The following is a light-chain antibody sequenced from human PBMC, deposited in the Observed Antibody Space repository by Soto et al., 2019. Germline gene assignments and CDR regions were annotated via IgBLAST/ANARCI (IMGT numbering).Light chain of an antibody. CDR2: GAS. V-gene: IGKV3-20*01. J-gene: IGKJ4*01. CDR1: QGVSSSY. CDR3: THYRTS. Sequence: EIGLTQSPGTLSLSPGERATLSCRASQGVSSSYLAWYQQKPGQPPRLLIYGASIRATGIPDRFSGSGSGTDFTLNITRLDPQDLAVYSCTHYRTSFSGGTKVEIK.